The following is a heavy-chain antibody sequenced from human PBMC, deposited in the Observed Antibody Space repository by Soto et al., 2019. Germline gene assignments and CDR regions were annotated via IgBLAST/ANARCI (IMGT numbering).Heavy chain of an antibody. V-gene: IGHV1-69*06. CDR1: GGIYSSYP. Sequence: QVQLVQSGAEVKKPGSSVKVSCEASGGIYSSYPITWVRQVPGQGLEWIGTIIPVFGTTNYAQNFRGRVTITADKSSITAYMELSSLTSEDTAIYYCARDPSLGSGWYPGGSWGQGTLVTVSS. J-gene: IGHJ5*02. CDR3: ARDPSLGSGWYPGGS. CDR2: IIPVFGTT. D-gene: IGHD6-19*01.